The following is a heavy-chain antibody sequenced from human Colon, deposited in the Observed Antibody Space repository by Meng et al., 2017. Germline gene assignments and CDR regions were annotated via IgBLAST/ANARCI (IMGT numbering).Heavy chain of an antibody. CDR2: ISGSGGST. V-gene: IGHV3-23*01. CDR3: AKVHYGGNTPLDY. CDR1: GFTFSSYA. Sequence: GESLKISCAASGFTFSSYAMSWVRQAPGKGLEWVSAISGSGGSTYYADSVKGRFTISRDNSKNTLYLQMNSLRAEDTAVNYCAKVHYGGNTPLDYWGQGTLVT. J-gene: IGHJ4*02. D-gene: IGHD4-23*01.